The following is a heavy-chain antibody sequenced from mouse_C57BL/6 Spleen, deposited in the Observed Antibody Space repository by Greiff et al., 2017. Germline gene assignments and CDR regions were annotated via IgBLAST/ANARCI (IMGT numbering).Heavy chain of an antibody. J-gene: IGHJ2*01. CDR2: IDPSDSYT. CDR1: GYTFTSYW. CDR3: ARDDSYFDY. Sequence: QVQLQQPGAELVKPGASVKLSCKASGYTFTSYWMHWVKQRPGQGLEWIGVIDPSDSYTNYNQKFKGKATLTVDTSSSTAYMQLSSLTSEDSAVYDCARDDSYFDYWGQGTTLTVSS. D-gene: IGHD2-3*01. V-gene: IGHV1-59*01.